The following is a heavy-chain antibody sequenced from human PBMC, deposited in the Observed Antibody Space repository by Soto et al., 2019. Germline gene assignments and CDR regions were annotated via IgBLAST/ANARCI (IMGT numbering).Heavy chain of an antibody. J-gene: IGHJ4*02. CDR2: ISCCGGSA. CDR1: GFNFKKFA. D-gene: IGHD6-19*01. Sequence: EVQLLESGGGVVQPGGSLRLSCVASGFNFKKFAMAWVRQAAGEGLEWVSGISCCGGSASYAVSVKGRFSIARDDSKNTVSLQLNSLRVEDTAQYYCAKADGQQWLIPHLDNWGQGTLVTVS. CDR3: AKADGQQWLIPHLDN. V-gene: IGHV3-23*01.